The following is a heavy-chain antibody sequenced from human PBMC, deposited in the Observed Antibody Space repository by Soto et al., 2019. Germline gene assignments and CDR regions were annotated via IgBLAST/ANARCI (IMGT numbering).Heavy chain of an antibody. CDR1: GGTFNKYT. J-gene: IGHJ5*01. CDR3: ARVDSHDYGSGSYRFDC. D-gene: IGHD3-10*01. CDR2: FIPTLGIA. V-gene: IGHV1-69*02. Sequence: QVQLVQSGAEVKKPGSSVKVSCKASGGTFNKYTISWVRQAPGQGLEWVGRFIPTLGIADFAQKFQGRVTIRADKSVTTAYMELRSLRLEDTAVYYCARVDSHDYGSGSYRFDCWGQGTLVTVSS.